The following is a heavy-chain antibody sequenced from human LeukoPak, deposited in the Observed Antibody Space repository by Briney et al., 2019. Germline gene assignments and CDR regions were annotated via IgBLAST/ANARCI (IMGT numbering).Heavy chain of an antibody. V-gene: IGHV1-3*01. CDR2: INAGNGDT. CDR3: ARGLWSAHRREYYFDS. J-gene: IGHJ4*02. Sequence: ASVKVSCKASGYTFTNYAVNWLRQAPGQRLEWMGWINAGNGDTKFSQNYQARVTITRDASASTAYMELSSLTSEDTAVYFCARGLWSAHRREYYFDSWGQGTLVTVSS. CDR1: GYTFTNYA. D-gene: IGHD3-3*01.